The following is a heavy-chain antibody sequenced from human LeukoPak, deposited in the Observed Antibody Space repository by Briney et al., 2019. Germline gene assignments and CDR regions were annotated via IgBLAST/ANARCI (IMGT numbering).Heavy chain of an antibody. V-gene: IGHV1-2*02. CDR2: INPNSGGT. D-gene: IGHD6-19*01. CDR1: GYTFTGYY. Sequence: ASVKVSCKASGYTFTGYYMHWVRQAPGQGLEWMGWINPNSGGTNYAQKFQGRVTMTRDTSISTAYMELSRLRSEDTAVYYCATAYSSGWNIDYWGQGTLVTVSS. CDR3: ATAYSSGWNIDY. J-gene: IGHJ4*02.